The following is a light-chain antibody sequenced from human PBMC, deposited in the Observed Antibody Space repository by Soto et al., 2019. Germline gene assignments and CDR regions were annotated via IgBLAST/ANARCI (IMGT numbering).Light chain of an antibody. CDR3: SSYAGTNTDVI. CDR2: EVN. V-gene: IGLV2-8*01. CDR1: SSDVGGYVY. J-gene: IGLJ2*01. Sequence: QSVLTQPPSASGSPGQSVTISCTGTSSDVGGYVYVSWYQQYPGKAPKLMIYEVNKRPSGFPDRLSGSKSGNTASLTVYGLKAEYEADYYCSSYAGTNTDVIFGGGSKLTVL.